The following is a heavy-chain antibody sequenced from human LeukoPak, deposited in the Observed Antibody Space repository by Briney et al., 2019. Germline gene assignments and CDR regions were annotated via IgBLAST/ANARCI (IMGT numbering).Heavy chain of an antibody. J-gene: IGHJ5*02. D-gene: IGHD6-13*01. CDR1: GGSFSGYY. CDR2: INHSGST. Sequence: ETLSLTCAVYGGSFSGYYWSWIRQPPGKGLEWIGEINHSGSTNYNPSLKSRVTISVDTSKNQFSLKLSSVTAADTAVYYCARVVRQQLVPWGQGTLVTVSS. CDR3: ARVVRQQLVP. V-gene: IGHV4-34*01.